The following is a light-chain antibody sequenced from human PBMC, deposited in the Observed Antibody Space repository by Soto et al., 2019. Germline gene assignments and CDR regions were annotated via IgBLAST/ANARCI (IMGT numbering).Light chain of an antibody. CDR2: DVS. Sequence: QSALTQHASVSGSPGQSITISCTGTSSDVGGYNYVSWYQQHPGKAPKLMIYDVSNRPSGVSNRFSGSKSGNTASLTISGLQAEDEADYYCSSYTSSSTYVFGTGTKLTVL. J-gene: IGLJ1*01. V-gene: IGLV2-14*01. CDR1: SSDVGGYNY. CDR3: SSYTSSSTYV.